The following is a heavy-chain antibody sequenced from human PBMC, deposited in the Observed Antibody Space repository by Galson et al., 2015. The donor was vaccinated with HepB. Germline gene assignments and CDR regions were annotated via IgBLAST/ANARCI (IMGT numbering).Heavy chain of an antibody. J-gene: IGHJ3*02. CDR2: IYSGGST. D-gene: IGHD1-14*01. CDR1: GFTVSSNY. V-gene: IGHV3-53*04. CDR3: ARLDHINHRFDAFDI. Sequence: SLRLSCAASGFTVSSNYMSWVRQAPGKGLEWVSVIYSGGSTYYADSVKGRFTISRHNSKNTLYLQMNSLRAEDTAVYYCARLDHINHRFDAFDIWGQGTMVTVSS.